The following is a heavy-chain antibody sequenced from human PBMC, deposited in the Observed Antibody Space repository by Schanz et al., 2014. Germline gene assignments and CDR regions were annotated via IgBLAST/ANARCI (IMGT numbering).Heavy chain of an antibody. Sequence: QVQLVESGGGVVQPGRSLRLSCAASGFTFSSYGMHWVRQAPGKGLEWVIVISGSGGSTYYADSVKGRFTISRDNSKNTLYLQMNSLRAEDTAVYYCAKDAENTAMITDYFDYWGQGTLVTVSS. CDR2: ISGSGGST. J-gene: IGHJ4*02. V-gene: IGHV3-NL1*01. D-gene: IGHD5-18*01. CDR3: AKDAENTAMITDYFDY. CDR1: GFTFSSYG.